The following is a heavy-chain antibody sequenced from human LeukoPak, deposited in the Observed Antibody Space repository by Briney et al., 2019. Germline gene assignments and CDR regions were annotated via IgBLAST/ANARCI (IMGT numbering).Heavy chain of an antibody. CDR3: ARDGATAMAGYYYYGMDV. J-gene: IGHJ6*02. Sequence: ASVKVYCKASGYTVTGYYMHWVRQAPGQGHEWMGWINPNSGGTNYAQKFQGRVTMTRDTSISTAYMELSRLRSDDTAVYYCARDGATAMAGYYYYGMDVWGQGTTVTVSS. D-gene: IGHD5-18*01. CDR1: GYTVTGYY. V-gene: IGHV1-2*02. CDR2: INPNSGGT.